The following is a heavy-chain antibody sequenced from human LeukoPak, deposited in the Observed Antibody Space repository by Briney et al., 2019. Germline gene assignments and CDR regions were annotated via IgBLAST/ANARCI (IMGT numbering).Heavy chain of an antibody. V-gene: IGHV1-69*05. CDR2: ITPIFGTA. CDR3: ATGLVGVDYMIDY. Sequence: SVTVSCKASGGTFRSYAISWVRQAPGQGLEWMGRITPIFGTANYAQKFQGRVTITTDESTSTAYMELSSLRSEDTAVYYCATGLVGVDYMIDYWGQGTLVTVSS. CDR1: GGTFRSYA. J-gene: IGHJ4*02. D-gene: IGHD3-3*01.